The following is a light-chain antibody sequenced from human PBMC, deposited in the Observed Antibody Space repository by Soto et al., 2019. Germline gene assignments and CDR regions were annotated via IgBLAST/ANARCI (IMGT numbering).Light chain of an antibody. CDR3: MQRIVFPLT. V-gene: IGKV2-40*01. CDR1: QSLLDSDDGNTY. CDR2: TVS. J-gene: IGKJ4*01. Sequence: DIVMTQTPLSLPVTPGEPASISCRSSQSLLDSDDGNTYLDWYLQKPGQSPQLLIYTVSYRASGVPDRFSGSGSGTDFTLQISRVEAEDVGVYYCMQRIVFPLTFGGGTKVEIK.